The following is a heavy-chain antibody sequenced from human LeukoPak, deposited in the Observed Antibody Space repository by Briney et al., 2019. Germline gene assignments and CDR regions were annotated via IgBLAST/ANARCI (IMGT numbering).Heavy chain of an antibody. D-gene: IGHD3-22*01. CDR1: GGSIISYY. CDR3: ARGGAGEYYDSSGYPHHFDY. J-gene: IGHJ4*02. CDR2: IDHRGST. Sequence: SETLSLTCTVSGGSIISYYWSWIRQPPGKGLEWIGEIDHRGSTNSNPSLKSRVTISVDTSKNQFSLKLSSVTAADTAVYYCARGGAGEYYDSSGYPHHFDYWGQGTLVTVSS. V-gene: IGHV4-34*01.